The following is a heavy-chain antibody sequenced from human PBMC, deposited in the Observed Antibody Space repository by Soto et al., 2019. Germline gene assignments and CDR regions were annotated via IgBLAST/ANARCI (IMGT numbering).Heavy chain of an antibody. CDR2: IYYSGST. D-gene: IGHD6-13*01. J-gene: IGHJ5*02. CDR3: ARAGIAAAGTRRGWFGP. V-gene: IGHV4-31*03. Sequence: SETLSLTCTVSGGSISSGGYYWSWIRQHPGKGLEWIGYIYYSGSTYYNPSLKSRVTISVDTSKNQFSLKLSSVTAADTAVYYCARAGIAAAGTRRGWFGPWGQRTPVTVSS. CDR1: GGSISSGGYY.